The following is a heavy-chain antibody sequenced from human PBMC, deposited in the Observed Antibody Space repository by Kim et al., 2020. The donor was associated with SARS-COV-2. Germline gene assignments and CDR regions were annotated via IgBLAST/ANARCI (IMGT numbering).Heavy chain of an antibody. J-gene: IGHJ4*02. V-gene: IGHV3-23*01. CDR3: ATLRRGNEQVDY. CDR2: ISGSGGST. D-gene: IGHD2-15*01. Sequence: GGSLRLSCAASGFTXSSYAMSWVRQAPGKGLEWVSAISGSGGSTYYADSVKGRFTISRDNSKNTLYLQMNSLRAEDTAVYYCATLRRGNEQVDYWGQGTLVTVSS. CDR1: GFTXSSYA.